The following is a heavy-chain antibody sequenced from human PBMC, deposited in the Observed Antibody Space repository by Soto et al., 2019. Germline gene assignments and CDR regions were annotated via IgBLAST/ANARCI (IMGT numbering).Heavy chain of an antibody. D-gene: IGHD4-17*01. CDR2: IYHSGST. V-gene: IGHV4-30-2*01. J-gene: IGHJ4*02. CDR1: GGSISSGGYS. Sequence: QLQLQESGSGLVKPSQTLSLTCAVSGGSISSGGYSCNWIRQPPGKGLEWIGYIYHSGSTYYNPSLKSRVTISVDRSKNQFSLKLSSVTAAVTAVYYCTRGMTTVTTFDYLGQGTLVTVSS. CDR3: TRGMTTVTTFDY.